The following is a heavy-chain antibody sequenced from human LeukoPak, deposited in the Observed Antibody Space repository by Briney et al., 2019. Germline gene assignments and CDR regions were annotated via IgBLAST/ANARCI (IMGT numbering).Heavy chain of an antibody. CDR1: GYSFFSNYW. D-gene: IGHD5-24*01. Sequence: GESLKISCKAYGYSFFSNYWIAWVRQMPGKGLEWMGILYPGDSDSRYSPSFQGQVAISADRSISTAYLHWSSLKVSDTAMYYCARASRDGYNQNFDYWGQGTLVTVSS. CDR3: ARASRDGYNQNFDY. CDR2: LYPGDSDS. J-gene: IGHJ4*02. V-gene: IGHV5-51*01.